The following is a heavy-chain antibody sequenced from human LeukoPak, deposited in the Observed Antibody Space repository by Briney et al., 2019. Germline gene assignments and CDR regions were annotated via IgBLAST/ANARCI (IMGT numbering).Heavy chain of an antibody. CDR3: ARDSLCSGGSCPRAFDI. D-gene: IGHD2-15*01. V-gene: IGHV3-48*01. Sequence: GGSLRLSCAASGFTFSSYSMNWVRQAPGKGLEWVSYISSSSSTIYYADSVKGRFTISRDNAKNSLYLQMNSLRAEDTAVYYCARDSLCSGGSCPRAFDIWGQGTMVTVSS. CDR2: ISSSSSTI. J-gene: IGHJ3*02. CDR1: GFTFSSYS.